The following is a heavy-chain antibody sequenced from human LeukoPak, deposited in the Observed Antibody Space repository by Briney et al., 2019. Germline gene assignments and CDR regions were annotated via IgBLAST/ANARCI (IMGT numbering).Heavy chain of an antibody. Sequence: ASVKVSCKTSGYISYAISWVRQAPGQGLEWMGWISTFKGDTKYAQKFQDRVSMTTDTSTSTAHLELRSLRSEDTAIYYCARFGILTGYSYYYYMDVWGKGTTVTISS. CDR3: ARFGILTGYSYYYYMDV. CDR1: GYISYA. V-gene: IGHV1-18*01. CDR2: ISTFKGDT. J-gene: IGHJ6*03. D-gene: IGHD3-9*01.